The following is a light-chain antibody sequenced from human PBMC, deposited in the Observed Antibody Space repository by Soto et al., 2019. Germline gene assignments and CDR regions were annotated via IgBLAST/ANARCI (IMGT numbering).Light chain of an antibody. CDR2: GAS. CDR1: QSVTSN. Sequence: EIVMTQSPATLSVSPGERATLSCRASQSVTSNFAWYQQKPGQAPRLLIYGASTRATGIPARFSGSGSGTEFTLTISSLQSEDFAVYYCQQYNNWITFGQGTRLEIK. J-gene: IGKJ5*01. V-gene: IGKV3-15*01. CDR3: QQYNNWIT.